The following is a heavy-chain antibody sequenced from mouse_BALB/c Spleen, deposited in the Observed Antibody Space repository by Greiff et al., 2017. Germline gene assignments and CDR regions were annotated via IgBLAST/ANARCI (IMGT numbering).Heavy chain of an antibody. Sequence: VQLQQSGPGLVAPSQSLSITCTVSGFSLTSYGVHWVLQPPGKGLEWLGVIWAGGSTNYNSALMSRLSISKDNSKSQVFLKMNSLQTDDTAMYYCARDNYGYHAMDYWGQGTSVTVSS. J-gene: IGHJ4*01. CDR1: GFSLTSYG. V-gene: IGHV2-9*02. CDR2: IWAGGST. D-gene: IGHD1-2*01. CDR3: ARDNYGYHAMDY.